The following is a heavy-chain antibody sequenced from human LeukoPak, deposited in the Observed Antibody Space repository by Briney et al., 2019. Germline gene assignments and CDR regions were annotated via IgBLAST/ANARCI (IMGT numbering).Heavy chain of an antibody. D-gene: IGHD6-13*01. J-gene: IGHJ4*02. CDR2: ISSDGTAN. Sequence: GGSLSLSCPASGCIFSYYYMSWIRQPPRKGLEFVAYISSDGTANYYADSVKGRFTISGDNAQNSVHLVITNLRAEDTAVYYCAREFWYRFEIWGQGTVVTVSS. V-gene: IGHV3-11*04. CDR1: GCIFSYYY. CDR3: AREFWYRFEI.